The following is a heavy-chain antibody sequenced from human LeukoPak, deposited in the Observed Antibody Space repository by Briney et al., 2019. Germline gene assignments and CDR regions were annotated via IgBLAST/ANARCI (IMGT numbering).Heavy chain of an antibody. CDR3: AKTNGYYSD. D-gene: IGHD3-22*01. CDR1: GFTFSNYG. J-gene: IGHJ4*02. Sequence: PGGSLRLSCAASGFTFSNYGMNWVRQAPGKELEWVSGISGSGGTTYYADSVKGRFTISRDNSKNSLSLQVSSLRAEDTAVYYCAKTNGYYSDWGQGTLVTVSS. CDR2: ISGSGGTT. V-gene: IGHV3-23*01.